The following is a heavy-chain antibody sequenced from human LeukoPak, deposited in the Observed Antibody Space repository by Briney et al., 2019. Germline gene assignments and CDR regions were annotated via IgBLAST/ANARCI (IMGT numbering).Heavy chain of an antibody. CDR3: ARDEPGYGEFLLY. J-gene: IGHJ4*02. CDR1: GFTFSSYA. D-gene: IGHD3-10*01. Sequence: PGGSLRLSCAASGFTFSSYAMSWVRQAPGKGLGWVSAISGSGGSTYYADSVKGRFTISRDNSKNTLYLQMNSLRAEDTAVYYCARDEPGYGEFLLYWGQGTLVTVSS. V-gene: IGHV3-23*01. CDR2: ISGSGGST.